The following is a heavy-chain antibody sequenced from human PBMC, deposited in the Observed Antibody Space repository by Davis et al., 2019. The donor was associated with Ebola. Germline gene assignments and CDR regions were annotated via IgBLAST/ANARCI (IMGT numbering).Heavy chain of an antibody. CDR1: GFIFSSYS. Sequence: PGGSLRLSCAAPGFIFSSYSMNWVRQAPGKGLEWVSYISSSSGATYYADSVKGRFTISRDNAKNSLYLQMNSLRAEDTAVYYCAKGGVVVPAAIGWFDPWGQGTLVTVSS. J-gene: IGHJ5*02. D-gene: IGHD2-2*01. V-gene: IGHV3-48*01. CDR3: AKGGVVVPAAIGWFDP. CDR2: ISSSSGAT.